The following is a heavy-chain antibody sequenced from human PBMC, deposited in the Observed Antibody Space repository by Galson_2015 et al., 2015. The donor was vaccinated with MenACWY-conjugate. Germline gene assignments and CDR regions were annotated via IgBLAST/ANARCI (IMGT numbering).Heavy chain of an antibody. CDR3: ARHPPGGRGMDV. Sequence: QYGAEVTKPGESLVISCKGSGCSFTNYWIAWVRQMPGKGLEWVGLIHPADSNIRYSPSFQGQVTISADESICTAYLQWSSLKASDTAMYYCARHPPGGRGMDVWGQGTTVTVSS. CDR2: IHPADSNI. CDR1: GCSFTNYW. D-gene: IGHD1-26*01. J-gene: IGHJ6*02. V-gene: IGHV5-51*01.